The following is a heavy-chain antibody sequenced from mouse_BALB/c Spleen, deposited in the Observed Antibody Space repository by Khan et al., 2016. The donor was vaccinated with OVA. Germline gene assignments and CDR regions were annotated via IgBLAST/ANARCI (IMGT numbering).Heavy chain of an antibody. D-gene: IGHD2-10*01. V-gene: IGHV9-3-1*01. CDR2: INTYTGEP. CDR1: GYTFTSYG. Sequence: QIQLVQSGSELKKPGETVKISCKASGYTFTSYGMNWVKQSPGKALKWMGWINTYTGEPTYADDFKGRFAFSLETSASTAYLLINNLKNEDTATXFCARTPYFSYTLDHWGQGTSVTVSS. J-gene: IGHJ4*01. CDR3: ARTPYFSYTLDH.